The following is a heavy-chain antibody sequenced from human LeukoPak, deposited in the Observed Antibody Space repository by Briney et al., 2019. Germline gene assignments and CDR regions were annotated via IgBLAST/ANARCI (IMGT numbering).Heavy chain of an antibody. CDR1: GFTVSSNY. D-gene: IGHD5-12*01. J-gene: IGHJ6*02. CDR3: ARASGVATSNYYYYGMDV. CDR2: IYSGGST. Sequence: GGSLRLSCAASGFTVSSNYMSWVRQAPGKGLEWVSVIYSGGSTYYADSVKGRFTISRDNPKNTLYLQMNSLRAEDTAVYYCARASGVATSNYYYYGMDVWGQGTTVTVSS. V-gene: IGHV3-53*01.